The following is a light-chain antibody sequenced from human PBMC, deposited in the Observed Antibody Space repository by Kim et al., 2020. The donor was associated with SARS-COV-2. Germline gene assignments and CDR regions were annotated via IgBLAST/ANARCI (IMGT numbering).Light chain of an antibody. CDR3: SSHIGSSTWV. CDR2: DVS. V-gene: IGLV2-14*01. J-gene: IGLJ3*02. CDR1: SSDIGNYNF. Sequence: QSALTQPASVSVSPGQAITISCTGTSSDIGNYNFVSWSQQHPGKAPKLLIYDVSKRPSGVSDRFSGSKSGNTASLTISGLQAEDEADYYCSSHIGSSTWVFGGGTQLTVL.